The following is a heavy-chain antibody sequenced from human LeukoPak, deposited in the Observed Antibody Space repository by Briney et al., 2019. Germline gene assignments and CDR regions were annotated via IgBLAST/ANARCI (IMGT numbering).Heavy chain of an antibody. CDR1: GGSISSSSYY. CDR3: AREEDLGIAEAGDAFDI. CDR2: IYYTGNT. V-gene: IGHV4-39*07. Sequence: PSETLSLTCIVSGGSISSSSYYWGWIRQPPGKGLECIGTIYYTGNTYYNPSLKSRATISVDTSKNQFSLKLSSVTAADTAVYYCAREEDLGIAEAGDAFDIWGQGTMVTVSS. J-gene: IGHJ3*02. D-gene: IGHD6-13*01.